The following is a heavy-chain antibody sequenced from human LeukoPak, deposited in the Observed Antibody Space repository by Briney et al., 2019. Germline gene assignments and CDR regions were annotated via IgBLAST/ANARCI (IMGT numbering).Heavy chain of an antibody. CDR1: GGSFSGCY. D-gene: IGHD3-3*01. Sequence: PSETLSLTCAVYGGSFSGCYWSWIRQPPGKGLEWIGEINHSGSTNYNPSLKSRVTVSVDTSKNQFSLKLSSVTAADTAVYYCARVGYYDSWSGYPTNWFDPWGQGTLVTVSS. V-gene: IGHV4-34*01. J-gene: IGHJ5*02. CDR3: ARVGYYDSWSGYPTNWFDP. CDR2: INHSGST.